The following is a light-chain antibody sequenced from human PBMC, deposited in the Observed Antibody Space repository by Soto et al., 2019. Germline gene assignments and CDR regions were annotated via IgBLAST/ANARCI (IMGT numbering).Light chain of an antibody. CDR3: AAWDDSLSLYV. CDR1: SSNIGSNY. CDR2: SNN. Sequence: QAVVTQPPSASGTPGQRVTISCSGSSSNIGSNYVYWYQQLPGTAPKLLIYSNNQRPSGVPDRFSGSKSGTSASLAISGLRSEDEADYYCAAWDDSLSLYVFGTGTKVTVL. J-gene: IGLJ1*01. V-gene: IGLV1-47*02.